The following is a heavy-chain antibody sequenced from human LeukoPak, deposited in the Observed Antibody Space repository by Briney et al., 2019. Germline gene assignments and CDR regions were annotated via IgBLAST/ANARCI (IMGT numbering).Heavy chain of an antibody. CDR1: GFTFSSYA. D-gene: IGHD3-10*01. Sequence: GGSLRLSCAASGFTFSSYAMHWVRQAPGKGLGWVAVISYDGSNKYYADSVKGRFTISRDNSRNTLYLQMNSLRAEDTAVYYCARGSGSPYYYYYGMDVWGQGTTVTVSS. V-gene: IGHV3-30-3*01. CDR2: ISYDGSNK. J-gene: IGHJ6*02. CDR3: ARGSGSPYYYYYGMDV.